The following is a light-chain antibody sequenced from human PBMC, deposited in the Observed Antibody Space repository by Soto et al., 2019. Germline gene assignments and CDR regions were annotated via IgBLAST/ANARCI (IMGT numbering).Light chain of an antibody. CDR3: STWDDSLNGPL. J-gene: IGLJ2*01. Sequence: QSVLTQPPSASGTPGQRVTISCSGGSSNIGGNTVNWYQQHPGAAPKLIIFSNSQRPSGVPDRFSGSKSGTSASLAIGGLQSEDEAEYYCSTWDDSLNGPLFGGGTKLTVL. CDR1: SSNIGGNT. CDR2: SNS. V-gene: IGLV1-44*01.